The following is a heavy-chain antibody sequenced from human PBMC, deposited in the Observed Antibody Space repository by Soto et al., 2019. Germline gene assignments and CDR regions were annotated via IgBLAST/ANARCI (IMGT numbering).Heavy chain of an antibody. CDR2: IIPIFGTA. Sequence: SVKVSCKASGGTFSSYAISWVRQAPGQGLEWMGGIIPIFGTANYAQKFQGRVTITADESTSTAYMELSSLRSEDTAVYYCARVIEPYCSSTSCYKPSGGYYYGMDVWGQGTTVTVSS. V-gene: IGHV1-69*13. CDR1: GGTFSSYA. J-gene: IGHJ6*02. CDR3: ARVIEPYCSSTSCYKPSGGYYYGMDV. D-gene: IGHD2-2*02.